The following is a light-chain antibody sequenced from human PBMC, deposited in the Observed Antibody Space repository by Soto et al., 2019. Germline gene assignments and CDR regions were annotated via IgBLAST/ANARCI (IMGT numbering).Light chain of an antibody. Sequence: EIVMTQSPATLSVSPGERATLSCRASQSVSSNLAWYQKKPGQAPRRLIYGASTRATGIPARFSGSGSGTEFTLTISSLQYDDFADYYCQQYNNWPLTFGGGTKVEIK. CDR2: GAS. V-gene: IGKV3-15*01. CDR1: QSVSSN. J-gene: IGKJ4*01. CDR3: QQYNNWPLT.